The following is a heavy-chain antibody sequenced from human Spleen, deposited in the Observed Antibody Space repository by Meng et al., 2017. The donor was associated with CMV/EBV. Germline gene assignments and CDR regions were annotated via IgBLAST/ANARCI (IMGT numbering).Heavy chain of an antibody. CDR3: AHRSSRLAPFDY. CDR2: IYWDDDK. Sequence: QITFKQSGPTPVKPTQTLTLTCTFSWFSLSTSGLGVGWIRQPPGKALEWLALIYWDDDKRYSPSLKTRLTITKDTSKNQVVLAMTNMDPVDTATYYCAHRSSRLAPFDYWGQGTLVTVSS. CDR1: WFSLSTSGLG. J-gene: IGHJ4*02. V-gene: IGHV2-5*02. D-gene: IGHD6-19*01.